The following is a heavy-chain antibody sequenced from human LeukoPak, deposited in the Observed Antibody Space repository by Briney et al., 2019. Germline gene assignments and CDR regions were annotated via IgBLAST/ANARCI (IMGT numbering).Heavy chain of an antibody. D-gene: IGHD3-10*01. CDR3: ARWFGELVWFDP. Sequence: GGSLRLSCAASGFTFSSYGMHWVRQAPGKGLEWVAFIRYDGSNKYYADSVKGRFTISRDNSKNTLYLQMNSLRAEDTAVYYCARWFGELVWFDPWGQGTLVTVSS. V-gene: IGHV3-30*02. J-gene: IGHJ5*02. CDR1: GFTFSSYG. CDR2: IRYDGSNK.